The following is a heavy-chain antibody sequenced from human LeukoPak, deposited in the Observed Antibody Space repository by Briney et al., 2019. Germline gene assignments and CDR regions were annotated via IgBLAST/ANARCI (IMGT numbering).Heavy chain of an antibody. CDR2: IIPILGIA. CDR3: AREPTGEMLVEDYYYGMDV. D-gene: IGHD2-8*02. Sequence: SVKVSCKASGGTFSSYAISWVRQAPGQGLEWMGRIIPILGIANYAQKFQGRVTITADKSTSTAYMELSSLRSEDTAVHYCAREPTGEMLVEDYYYGMDVWGQGTTVTVSS. CDR1: GGTFSSYA. J-gene: IGHJ6*02. V-gene: IGHV1-69*04.